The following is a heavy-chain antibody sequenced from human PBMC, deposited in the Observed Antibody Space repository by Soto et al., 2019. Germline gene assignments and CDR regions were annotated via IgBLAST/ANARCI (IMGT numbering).Heavy chain of an antibody. Sequence: SVTVSCKASGGTFSSYAISWVRQAPGQGLEWMGGIIPIFGTANYAQKFQGRVTITADESTSTAYMELSSLRSEDTAVYYCARVVSPYYYDSSGFTSVDVWGQGTTVTVSS. D-gene: IGHD3-22*01. J-gene: IGHJ6*02. CDR3: ARVVSPYYYDSSGFTSVDV. CDR2: IIPIFGTA. V-gene: IGHV1-69*13. CDR1: GGTFSSYA.